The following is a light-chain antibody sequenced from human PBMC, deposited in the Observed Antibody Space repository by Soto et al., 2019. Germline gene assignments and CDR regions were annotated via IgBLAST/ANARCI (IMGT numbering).Light chain of an antibody. J-gene: IGLJ3*02. Sequence: QSALTQPASVSGSPGQSIPISCTGTSSDVGGYNYVSWYQQHPGKAPKLMIYEVSNRPSGFSNRFSGSKSGNTASLTISGLQAEDEADYYCSSYTTSSTHWVFGGGTKLTVL. V-gene: IGLV2-14*01. CDR3: SSYTTSSTHWV. CDR1: SSDVGGYNY. CDR2: EVS.